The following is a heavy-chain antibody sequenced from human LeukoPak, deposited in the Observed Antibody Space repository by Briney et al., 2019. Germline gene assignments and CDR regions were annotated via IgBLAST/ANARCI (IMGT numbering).Heavy chain of an antibody. CDR1: GYIFTTYA. Sequence: ASVKVSCKASGYIFTTYALNWVRQAPGQGLEWMGIINPSGGSTSYAQKFQGRVTMTRDTSTSTVYMELSSLRSEDTAVYYCARGAVAGPNCYDCYMDVWGKGTTVTVSS. CDR2: INPSGGST. D-gene: IGHD6-19*01. V-gene: IGHV1-46*01. CDR3: ARGAVAGPNCYDCYMDV. J-gene: IGHJ6*03.